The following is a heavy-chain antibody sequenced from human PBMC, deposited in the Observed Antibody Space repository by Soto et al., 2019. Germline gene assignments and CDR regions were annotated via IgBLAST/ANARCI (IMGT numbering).Heavy chain of an antibody. Sequence: PGGSLSLSCTGSGFTFSSYGMHWVRRAPGKELEWVAVISYDGSNKYYADSVKGRFTISRDNSKNTLYLQMNSLRAEDTAVYYCAKDRVSSSWYSGFDPWGKGTLVTV. V-gene: IGHV3-30*18. CDR2: ISYDGSNK. D-gene: IGHD6-13*01. CDR1: GFTFSSYG. J-gene: IGHJ5*02. CDR3: AKDRVSSSWYSGFDP.